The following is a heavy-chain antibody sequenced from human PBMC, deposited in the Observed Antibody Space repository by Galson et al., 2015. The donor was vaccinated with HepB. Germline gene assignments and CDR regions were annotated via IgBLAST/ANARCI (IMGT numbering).Heavy chain of an antibody. CDR2: IKTKTDAGTT. D-gene: IGHD3-3*01. CDR1: GSTFTNAW. V-gene: IGHV3-15*01. Sequence: SLRLSCAASGSTFTNAWMSWVRQAPGKGLEWVGRIKTKTDAGTTDYAAPVKGRFTISRDDLKNTLYLQMNSLKTEDTAVYYCTTEGSIFTPSFYMDVWGKGTTVTVSS. J-gene: IGHJ6*03. CDR3: TTEGSIFTPSFYMDV.